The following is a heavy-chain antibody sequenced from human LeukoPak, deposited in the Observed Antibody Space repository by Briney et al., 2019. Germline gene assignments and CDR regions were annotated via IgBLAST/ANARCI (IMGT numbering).Heavy chain of an antibody. D-gene: IGHD6-19*01. CDR2: IYHSGTT. V-gene: IGHV4-38-2*01. J-gene: IGHJ4*02. Sequence: PSETLSLTCAVSGYSISSGYYWGWIRQPPGKGLHWIGGIYHSGTTYYNPSLKSRVTISVDTSNNQFSLKLTSVTAADTAVYYCARLGYSSGWHYYYFDYWGQGTLATVSA. CDR1: GYSISSGYY. CDR3: ARLGYSSGWHYYYFDY.